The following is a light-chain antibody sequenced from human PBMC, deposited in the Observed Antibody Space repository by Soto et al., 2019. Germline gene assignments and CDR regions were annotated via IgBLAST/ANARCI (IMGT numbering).Light chain of an antibody. CDR3: QQYGSSPPWT. CDR1: QSVSSSY. Sequence: EIVMTQSPATLSVSPGERATLSCRASQSVSSSYLAWYQQKPGQAPRLLIYGASSRATGIPERFSGSGSGTDFTLTISRLEPEDFAVYYCQQYGSSPPWTFGQGTKVDI. V-gene: IGKV3-20*01. J-gene: IGKJ1*01. CDR2: GAS.